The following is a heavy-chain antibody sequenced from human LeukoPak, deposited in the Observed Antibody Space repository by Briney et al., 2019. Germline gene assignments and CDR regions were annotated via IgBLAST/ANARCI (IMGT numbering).Heavy chain of an antibody. J-gene: IGHJ4*02. D-gene: IGHD3-16*01. Sequence: GASVKVSCKTSGYTFTSYNIHWVRLAPGQGLEWMGVVNPSSGDTSYEQKFQGRVTMTRDTSTNTVYMELSSLRSEDTAVHYCARRSVTFSFDYWGQGTLVTVSS. V-gene: IGHV1-46*01. CDR2: VNPSSGDT. CDR1: GYTFTSYN. CDR3: ARRSVTFSFDY.